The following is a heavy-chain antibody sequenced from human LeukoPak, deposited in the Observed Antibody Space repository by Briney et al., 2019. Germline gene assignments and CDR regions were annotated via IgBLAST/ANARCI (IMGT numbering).Heavy chain of an antibody. Sequence: PGGSLRLSCAASGFTFSSYGMHWVRQAPGKGLEWVAFIRYDGSNKYYADSVKGRFTISRDNSKNTLYLQMNSLRAEDTAIYYCAKGTGDTAYYFDFWGQGVLVTVSS. D-gene: IGHD7-27*01. J-gene: IGHJ4*02. CDR1: GFTFSSYG. CDR3: AKGTGDTAYYFDF. CDR2: IRYDGSNK. V-gene: IGHV3-30*02.